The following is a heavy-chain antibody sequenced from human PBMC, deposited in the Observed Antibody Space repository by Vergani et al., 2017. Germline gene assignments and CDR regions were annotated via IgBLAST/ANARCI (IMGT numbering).Heavy chain of an antibody. V-gene: IGHV3-66*01. Sequence: VQLVESGGGVVQPGGSLRLSCAASGFTVSSNYMSWVRQAPGKGLEWVSVIYSGGSTYYADSVKGRFTISRDNSKNTLYLQMNSLRAEDTAVYYCAKDREVATIAYYFDYWGQGTLVTVSS. CDR2: IYSGGST. CDR1: GFTVSSNY. CDR3: AKDREVATIAYYFDY. D-gene: IGHD5-12*01. J-gene: IGHJ4*02.